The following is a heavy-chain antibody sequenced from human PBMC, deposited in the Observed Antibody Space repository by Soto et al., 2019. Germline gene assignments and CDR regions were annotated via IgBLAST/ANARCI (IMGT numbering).Heavy chain of an antibody. D-gene: IGHD1-1*01. V-gene: IGHV4-59*12. CDR2: IYYSGST. J-gene: IGHJ6*02. CDR1: GGSISSYY. CDR3: ARYDSSRYYYYGMDV. Sequence: SETLSLTCTVSGGSISSYYWSWIRQPPGKGLEWIGYIYYSGSTNYNPSLKSRVTISVDTSKNQFSLKLSSVTAADTAVYYCARYDSSRYYYYGMDVWGQGTTVTVSS.